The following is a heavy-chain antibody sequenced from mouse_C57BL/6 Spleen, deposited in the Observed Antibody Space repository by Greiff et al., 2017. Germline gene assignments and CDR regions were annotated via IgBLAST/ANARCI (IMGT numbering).Heavy chain of an antibody. CDR3: TKKKAGLLRYAMDY. CDR2: IDPETGGT. D-gene: IGHD1-1*01. V-gene: IGHV1-15*01. Sequence: QVQLQQSGAELVRPGASVTLSCKASGYTFTNYEMHWVKQTPVHGLEWIGAIDPETGGTAYNQKFKGKAILTADKASSTAYMELRSRTSEDSAVYDCTKKKAGLLRYAMDYWGQGTSVTVSS. CDR1: GYTFTNYE. J-gene: IGHJ4*01.